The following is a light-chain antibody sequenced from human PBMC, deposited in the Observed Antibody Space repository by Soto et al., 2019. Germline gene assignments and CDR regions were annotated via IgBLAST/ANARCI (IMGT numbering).Light chain of an antibody. CDR2: DAS. Sequence: DVQMTQSPSTLSASVGDRVTITCRASQPINSWLAWLQQKPGKAPQLLIHDASSLESGVPPRFSGIGFGTDFTLTINSLQSEDFAIYYCQHYANWPLTFGGGTKVDIK. CDR1: QPINSW. J-gene: IGKJ4*01. V-gene: IGKV1-5*01. CDR3: QHYANWPLT.